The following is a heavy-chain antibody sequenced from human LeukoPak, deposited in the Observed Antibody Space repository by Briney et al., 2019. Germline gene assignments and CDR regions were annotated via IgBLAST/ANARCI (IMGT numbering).Heavy chain of an antibody. CDR3: ARDSSIAVAGVSDY. CDR2: INPNSGGT. CDR1: GYTFTGYY. V-gene: IGHV1-2*02. Sequence: GASVKVSCKASGYTFTGYYMHWVRQAPGQGLEWMGWINPNSGGTNYAQKFQGRVTMTRDTSISTAYMELSRLRSDDTAVYYRARDSSIAVAGVSDYWGQGTLVTVSS. D-gene: IGHD6-19*01. J-gene: IGHJ4*02.